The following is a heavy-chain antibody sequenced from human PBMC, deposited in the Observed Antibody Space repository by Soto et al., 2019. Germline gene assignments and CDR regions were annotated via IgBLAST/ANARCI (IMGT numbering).Heavy chain of an antibody. CDR1: GFTFSSND. V-gene: IGHV3-53*01. J-gene: IGHJ3*01. CDR2: IYSGGST. Sequence: EVQLVESGGGLIQPGGSLRLSCAASGFTFSSNDMNWVRQAPGKGLEWVSLIYSGGSTYYADSVEGRFTISRDNSKNTLYPQRSSLRAEDTAVYYCATRPLLAAATWGQGTMVSVSS. D-gene: IGHD6-25*01. CDR3: ATRPLLAAAT.